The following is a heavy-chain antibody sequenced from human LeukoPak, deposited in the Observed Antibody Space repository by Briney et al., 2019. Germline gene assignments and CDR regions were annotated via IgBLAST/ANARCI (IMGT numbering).Heavy chain of an antibody. V-gene: IGHV3-23*01. D-gene: IGHD5-24*01. J-gene: IGHJ4*02. CDR2: ISGSGGST. CDR3: AKETERWLQLIDY. CDR1: GFTFSSYA. Sequence: GGSLRLSCAASGFTFSSYAMSWVRQAPGKGLERVSAISGSGGSTYYADSVRGRFTISRDNSKNTLYLQMNSLRAEDTAVYYCAKETERWLQLIDYWGQGTLVTVSS.